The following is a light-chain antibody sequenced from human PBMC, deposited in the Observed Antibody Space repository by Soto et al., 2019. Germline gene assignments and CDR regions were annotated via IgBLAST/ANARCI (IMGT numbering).Light chain of an antibody. CDR1: QSISSW. J-gene: IGKJ1*01. V-gene: IGKV1-5*01. Sequence: DIQMTPSPSTLSASVVDRVTITCLASQSISSWLAWYQQKPGKAPKLLIYDASSLESGVPSRFSGSGSGTEFTLTISSLQPDDFATYYCQHYNSYSEAFGQGTKVDIK. CDR2: DAS. CDR3: QHYNSYSEA.